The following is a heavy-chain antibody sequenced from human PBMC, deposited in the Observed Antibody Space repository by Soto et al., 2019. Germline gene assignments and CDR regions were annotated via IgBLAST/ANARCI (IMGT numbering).Heavy chain of an antibody. V-gene: IGHV3-48*02. J-gene: IGHJ4*02. D-gene: IGHD2-8*01. Sequence: EVQLVESGGGLVQPGGSLRLSCSSSGFTFSSCSMNWVRQAPGKGLEWVSFISGSGDTKYYPDSVKGRFTISRDNAKNSLYLQVIGLRYEGTAVYYCVKYCSSYVCFDYWGQGTLVTVSS. CDR2: ISGSGDTK. CDR3: VKYCSSYVCFDY. CDR1: GFTFSSCS.